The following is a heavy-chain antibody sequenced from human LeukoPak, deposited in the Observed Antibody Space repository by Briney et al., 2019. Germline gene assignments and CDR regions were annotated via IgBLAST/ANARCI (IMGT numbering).Heavy chain of an antibody. CDR1: GYSFTNYW. CDR2: IYPGDSDA. CDR3: ARPYSNGIRDPYDM. J-gene: IGHJ3*02. Sequence: GESLTISCKASGYSFTNYWIAWVRQMPGKGLEWMGTIYPGDSDARYSPSFQGQVTLSVDRSITTAYLQWPSLKASDTAIYYCARPYSNGIRDPYDMWGQGTMVIVSS. V-gene: IGHV5-51*01. D-gene: IGHD3-22*01.